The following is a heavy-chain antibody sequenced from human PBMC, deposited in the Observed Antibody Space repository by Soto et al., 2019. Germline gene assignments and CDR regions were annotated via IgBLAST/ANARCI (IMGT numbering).Heavy chain of an antibody. D-gene: IGHD7-27*01. V-gene: IGHV3-23*01. CDR1: GFTFSVFA. Sequence: VQLLEAGGCLVQPGGSLRLSCAASGFTFSVFAMSWVRQAPGKGLELVSTISGRGENTYYADSVKGRFTISRDNSKNTLNLQMNSLRGEDTAVYYCAKDRGTGDYGVNAVDIWGQGTMVTVAS. CDR2: ISGRGENT. CDR3: AKDRGTGDYGVNAVDI. J-gene: IGHJ3*02.